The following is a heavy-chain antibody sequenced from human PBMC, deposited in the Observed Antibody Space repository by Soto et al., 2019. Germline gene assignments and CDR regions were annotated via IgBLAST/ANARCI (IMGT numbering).Heavy chain of an antibody. CDR2: IYPGDSDT. Sequence: GESLKISCKGSGYSFTSYWIGWVRQMPGKGLEWMGIIYPGDSDTRYSPSFQGQVTISADKSISTAYLQLSSLKASDTAMYYCARHEVVAATYYFDYWAREPWSPSPQ. V-gene: IGHV5-51*01. CDR1: GYSFTSYW. CDR3: ARHEVVAATYYFDY. D-gene: IGHD2-15*01. J-gene: IGHJ4*02.